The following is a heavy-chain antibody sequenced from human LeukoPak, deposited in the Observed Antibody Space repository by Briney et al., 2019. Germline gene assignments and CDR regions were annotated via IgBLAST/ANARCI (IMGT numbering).Heavy chain of an antibody. CDR2: ISDSGEIT. D-gene: IGHD6-13*01. V-gene: IGHV3-23*01. Sequence: PAGSLRLSCAASGFTYSSYAMSWVRQARGKGLEWVSGISDSGEITYDADSVKGRFTISRDNSKNTLYLQMNSLRAEDTAVYYCAKGCSSSWFRAPFDIWGQGTVVTVPS. CDR1: GFTYSSYA. CDR3: AKGCSSSWFRAPFDI. J-gene: IGHJ3*02.